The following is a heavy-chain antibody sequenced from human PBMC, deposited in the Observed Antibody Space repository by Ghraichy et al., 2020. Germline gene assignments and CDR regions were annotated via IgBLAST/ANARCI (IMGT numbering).Heavy chain of an antibody. CDR3: ARGGRVPAARKGICYFDY. D-gene: IGHD2-2*01. J-gene: IGHJ4*02. Sequence: SETLSLTCAVYGGSFSGYYWSWIRQPPGKGLEWIGEINHSGSTNYNPSLKSRVTISVDTSKNQFSLKLSSVTAADTAVYYCARGGRVPAARKGICYFDYWGQGTLVTVSS. CDR2: INHSGST. V-gene: IGHV4-34*01. CDR1: GGSFSGYY.